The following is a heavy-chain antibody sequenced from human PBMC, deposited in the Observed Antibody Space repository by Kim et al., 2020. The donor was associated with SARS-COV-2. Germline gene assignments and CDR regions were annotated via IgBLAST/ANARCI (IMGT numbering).Heavy chain of an antibody. CDR1: GFTFSSYW. D-gene: IGHD3-3*01. J-gene: IGHJ4*02. Sequence: GGSLRLSCAASGFTFSSYWMSWVRQAPGKGLEWVANIKQDGSEKYYVDSVKGRFTISRDNSKNSLYLQMNSLRAEDTAVYYCASQYYDFWSGYYFFDYWGQGNLVTVSS. CDR3: ASQYYDFWSGYYFFDY. CDR2: IKQDGSEK. V-gene: IGHV3-7*01.